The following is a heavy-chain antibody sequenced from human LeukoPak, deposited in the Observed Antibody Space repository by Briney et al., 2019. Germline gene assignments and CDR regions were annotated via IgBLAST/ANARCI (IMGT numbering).Heavy chain of an antibody. D-gene: IGHD2-21*01. CDR3: AREYYGGRDHDAFDI. J-gene: IGHJ3*02. CDR1: GFIVSSNY. Sequence: GGSLRLSCAASGFIVSSNYMSWVRRAPGKGLEWVSVIYSGGGTYYADSVKGRFTISRDNSKNTLYLQMNSLRAEDTAVYYCAREYYGGRDHDAFDIWGQGTMVTVSS. CDR2: IYSGGGT. V-gene: IGHV3-53*01.